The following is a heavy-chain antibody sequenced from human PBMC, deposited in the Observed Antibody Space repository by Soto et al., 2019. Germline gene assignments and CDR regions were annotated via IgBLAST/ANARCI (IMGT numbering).Heavy chain of an antibody. CDR2: IWYDGSNK. CDR3: ARDRGYSYGLDY. V-gene: IGHV3-33*01. Sequence: QVQLVESGGGVVQPGRSLRLSCAASGFTFSSYGMHWVRQAPGKGLEWVAVIWYDGSNKYYADSVKGRFTISRDYSKNTLYLQMNSLRAEDTAVYYCARDRGYSYGLDYWGQGTLVTVSS. D-gene: IGHD5-18*01. J-gene: IGHJ4*02. CDR1: GFTFSSYG.